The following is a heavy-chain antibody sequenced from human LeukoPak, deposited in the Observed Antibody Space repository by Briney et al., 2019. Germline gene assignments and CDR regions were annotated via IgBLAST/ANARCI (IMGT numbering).Heavy chain of an antibody. CDR3: ARGGYYGDYAY. D-gene: IGHD4-17*01. J-gene: IGHJ4*02. CDR2: INHSGST. Sequence: SETLSLTCAVYGGSFSGYYWSWIRQPPGKGLEWIGEINHSGSTNYNPSLKSRVTTSVDTSKNQFSLKLSSVTAADTAVYYCARGGYYGDYAYWGQGTLVTVSS. V-gene: IGHV4-34*01. CDR1: GGSFSGYY.